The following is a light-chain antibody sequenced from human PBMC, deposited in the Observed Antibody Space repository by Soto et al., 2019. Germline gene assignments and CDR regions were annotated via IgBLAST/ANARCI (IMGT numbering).Light chain of an antibody. V-gene: IGKV3-20*01. J-gene: IGKJ1*01. CDR2: GAS. Sequence: EIVLTQSPGTLSLSPGERATLSCRASQSVSRSYLAWYQQKPDQAPRLLIYGASSRATGIPDRFSGSGSGTDFTLTISRLEPEDFAVYYCQQYGSSPRTFGQGTKVEIK. CDR1: QSVSRSY. CDR3: QQYGSSPRT.